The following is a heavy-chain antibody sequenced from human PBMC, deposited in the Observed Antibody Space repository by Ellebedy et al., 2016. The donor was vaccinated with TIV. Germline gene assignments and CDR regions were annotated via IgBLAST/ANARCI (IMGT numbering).Heavy chain of an antibody. CDR1: GGSFSNYA. J-gene: IGHJ4*02. CDR2: IIPHLSTT. CDR3: AQSAAPPLCGGDCYPGNGIFES. Sequence: AASVKVSCKPSGGSFSNYAITWVRQAPRQGFEWLGGIIPHLSTTHYAKTLQERLSIFADESTTTFYLDVYNLVPEDTAVYYCAQSAAPPLCGGDCYPGNGIFESWGQGTLVTVSS. V-gene: IGHV1-69*13. D-gene: IGHD2-21*02.